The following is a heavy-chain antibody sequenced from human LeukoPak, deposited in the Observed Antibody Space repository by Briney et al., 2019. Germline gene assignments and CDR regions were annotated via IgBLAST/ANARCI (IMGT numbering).Heavy chain of an antibody. Sequence: GGSLRLSCAASGYIFSRHGIHWVRQAPGKGLEWVAVVWYDGRNRDYADSVKGRFTISKDNSNNMVFLQMDRLRAEDTAVYYCARLWGGNGYSGGSLNLWGQGTLVTVSS. V-gene: IGHV3-33*01. D-gene: IGHD3-16*01. CDR2: VWYDGRNR. J-gene: IGHJ5*02. CDR3: ARLWGGNGYSGGSLNL. CDR1: GYIFSRHG.